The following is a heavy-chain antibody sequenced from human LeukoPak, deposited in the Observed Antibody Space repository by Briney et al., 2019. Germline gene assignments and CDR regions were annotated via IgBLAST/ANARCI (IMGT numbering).Heavy chain of an antibody. J-gene: IGHJ4*02. V-gene: IGHV3-23*01. CDR3: AKRDGYNSNPLKD. CDR1: EFTFSSYD. Sequence: GGSLRLSCAASEFTFSSYDMSWVRQAPGKGLEWVSAISGSGSSTYYADSVKGRFTISRDNSKNTLYLQMNSLRAEDTALYYCAKRDGYNSNPLKDWGQGTLVTVSS. CDR2: ISGSGSST. D-gene: IGHD5-24*01.